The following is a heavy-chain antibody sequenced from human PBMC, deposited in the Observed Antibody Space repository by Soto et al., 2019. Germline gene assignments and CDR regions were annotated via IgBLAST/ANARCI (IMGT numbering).Heavy chain of an antibody. J-gene: IGHJ4*02. CDR3: VRAYENSNYCFDY. V-gene: IGHV3-73*02. D-gene: IGHD3-22*01. Sequence: DAQVVESGGGLVQPGESLKLSCVGSGFTFHGSTMHWVRQASGKGLEWIGLISIKPNNYATVYAASVTGRFTISRDDSNNTAYLQMNSLKTEDTAMSYCVRAYENSNYCFDYWGRGTLVTVSS. CDR1: GFTFHGST. CDR2: ISIKPNNYAT.